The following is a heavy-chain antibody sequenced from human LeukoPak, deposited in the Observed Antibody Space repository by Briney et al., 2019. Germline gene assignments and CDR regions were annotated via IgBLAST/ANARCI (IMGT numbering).Heavy chain of an antibody. Sequence: GGSLRLSCAASGFTLSSYAMSWVRQAPGKGLEWVSAISGSGGSTYYADSVKGRFTISRDNSKNTLYLQMNSLRAEDTAVYYCAKASYTGIAAAGRRYYFDYWGQGTLVTVSS. D-gene: IGHD6-13*01. J-gene: IGHJ4*02. CDR1: GFTLSSYA. CDR2: ISGSGGST. CDR3: AKASYTGIAAAGRRYYFDY. V-gene: IGHV3-23*01.